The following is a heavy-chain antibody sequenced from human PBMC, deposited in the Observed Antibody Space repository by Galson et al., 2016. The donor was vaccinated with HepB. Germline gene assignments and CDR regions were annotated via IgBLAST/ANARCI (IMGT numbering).Heavy chain of an antibody. V-gene: IGHV3-48*03. CDR2: ISKSAGPI. CDR1: GFTFTGYE. CDR3: ARVGTWIHQYFYYMDV. D-gene: IGHD5-18*01. J-gene: IGHJ6*03. Sequence: SLRLSCAASGFTFTGYEFNWVRQAPGKGLEWLTYISKSAGPIYYADSVKGRFTISRDNIKKSLFLEMNSLRAGDTGVYYCARVGTWIHQYFYYMDVWGKGTTVTVSS.